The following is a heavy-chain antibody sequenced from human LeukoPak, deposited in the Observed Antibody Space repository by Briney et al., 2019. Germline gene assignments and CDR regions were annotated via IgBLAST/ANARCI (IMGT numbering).Heavy chain of an antibody. Sequence: GGSLRLSCAASGFTFSSYLMTWIRKAPGKGLEWVANIKQDGSEKYYVDSVKGRFTISRDNAKNSLYLQMNSLRAEDTAVYYCARDGDIVVVPAPFDYWCQGTLVTVSS. V-gene: IGHV3-7*01. CDR3: ARDGDIVVVPAPFDY. CDR1: GFTFSSYL. CDR2: IKQDGSEK. D-gene: IGHD2-2*01. J-gene: IGHJ4*02.